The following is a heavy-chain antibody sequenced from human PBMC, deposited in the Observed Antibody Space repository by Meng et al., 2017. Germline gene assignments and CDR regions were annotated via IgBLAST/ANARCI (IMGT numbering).Heavy chain of an antibody. Sequence: GEVGGSGGGVVQPGRSLRLSCAASGFTFSSYAMHWVRQAPGKGLEWVAVISYDGSNKYYADSVKGRFTISRDNSKNTLYLQMNSLRAEDTAVYYCARAPRRTTVTACFDYWGQGTLVTVSS. CDR3: ARAPRRTTVTACFDY. CDR2: ISYDGSNK. V-gene: IGHV3-30*01. J-gene: IGHJ4*02. D-gene: IGHD4-17*01. CDR1: GFTFSSYA.